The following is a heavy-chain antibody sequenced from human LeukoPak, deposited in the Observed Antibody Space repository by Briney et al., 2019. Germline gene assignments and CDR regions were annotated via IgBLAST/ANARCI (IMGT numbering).Heavy chain of an antibody. CDR3: ARDKRIAVAGYYYYYGMDV. J-gene: IGHJ6*02. D-gene: IGHD6-19*01. Sequence: SETLSLTCTVSGGSINNYYWSWVRQPPGAGLEWLAYIYYTGSTNYNPSLKTRLTISVDTSKNQFSLKLSSVTAADTAVYYCARDKRIAVAGYYYYYGMDVWGQGTTVTVSS. CDR1: GGSINNYY. CDR2: IYYTGST. V-gene: IGHV4-59*01.